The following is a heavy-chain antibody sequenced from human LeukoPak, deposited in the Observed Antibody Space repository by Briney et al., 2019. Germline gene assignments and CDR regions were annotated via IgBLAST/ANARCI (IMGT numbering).Heavy chain of an antibody. Sequence: PGGSLRLSCAASGFTFSDYYMNWIRQAPGKGLEWVAAFYSGEPGNTYYAESVKGRFSISRDNSKNTFYVQMDSLRVEDTGVYYCAACGVPGTSSLSFHYGMDVWGQGTTVIVS. V-gene: IGHV3-66*01. J-gene: IGHJ6*02. CDR2: FYSGEPGNT. D-gene: IGHD6-19*01. CDR1: GFTFSDYY. CDR3: AACGVPGTSSLSFHYGMDV.